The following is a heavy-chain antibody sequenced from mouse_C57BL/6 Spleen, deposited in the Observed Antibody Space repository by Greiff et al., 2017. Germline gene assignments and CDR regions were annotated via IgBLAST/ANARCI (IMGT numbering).Heavy chain of an antibody. J-gene: IGHJ4*01. CDR2: ISNLAYSI. Sequence: EVKVEESGGGLVQPGGSLKLSCAASGFTFSDYGMAWVRQAPRKGPEWVAFISNLAYSIYYADTVTGRFTISRENAKNTLYLEMSSLRSEDTAMYYCARRYGNYDGYAMDYWGQGTSVTVSS. CDR1: GFTFSDYG. V-gene: IGHV5-15*04. CDR3: ARRYGNYDGYAMDY. D-gene: IGHD2-1*01.